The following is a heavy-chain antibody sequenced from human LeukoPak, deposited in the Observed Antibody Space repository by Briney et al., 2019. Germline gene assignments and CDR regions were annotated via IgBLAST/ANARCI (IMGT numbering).Heavy chain of an antibody. CDR1: GFTFSSYA. D-gene: IGHD6-13*01. J-gene: IGHJ4*02. V-gene: IGHV3-23*01. CDR3: AKGINEGSSWYGAGPNEDFDY. CDR2: ISGSGGST. Sequence: GGSLRLSCAASGFTFSSYAMSWVRQAPGKGLEWVSAISGSGGSTYYAGSVKGRFTISRDNSKDTLYLQMNSLRAEDTAVYYCAKGINEGSSWYGAGPNEDFDYWGQGTLVTVSS.